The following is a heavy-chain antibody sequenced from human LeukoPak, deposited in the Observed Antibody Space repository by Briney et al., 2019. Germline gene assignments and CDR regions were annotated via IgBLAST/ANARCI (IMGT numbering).Heavy chain of an antibody. CDR1: GGTFSSYA. J-gene: IGHJ4*02. Sequence: SVKVSCKASGGTFSSYAISWVRQAPGQGLEWMGGIIPIFGTANYAQKLQGRVTMTTDTSTSTAYMELRSLRSDDTAVYYCAREEVTAGYYFDYWGQGTLVTVSS. CDR2: IIPIFGTA. V-gene: IGHV1-69*05. CDR3: AREEVTAGYYFDY. D-gene: IGHD2-21*02.